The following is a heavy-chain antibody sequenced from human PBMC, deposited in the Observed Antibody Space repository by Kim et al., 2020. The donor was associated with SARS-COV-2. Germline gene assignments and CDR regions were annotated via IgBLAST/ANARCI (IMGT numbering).Heavy chain of an antibody. D-gene: IGHD3-10*01. CDR3: ARGEVLLLFMDV. V-gene: IGHV3-33*01. CDR1: GFTFSSYG. J-gene: IGHJ6*02. Sequence: GGSLRLSCAASGFTFSSYGMHWVRQAPGKGLEWVAVIWYDGSNKYYADSVKGRFTISRDNSKNTLYLQMNSLRAEDTAVYYCARGEVLLLFMDVWGQGTTVTVSS. CDR2: IWYDGSNK.